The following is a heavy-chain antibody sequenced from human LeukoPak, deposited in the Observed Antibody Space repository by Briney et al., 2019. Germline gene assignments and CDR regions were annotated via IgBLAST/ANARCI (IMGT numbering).Heavy chain of an antibody. V-gene: IGHV4-61*08. CDR1: GGSISSGGYY. CDR3: ARFEFSSSIDY. CDR2: IYYSGST. J-gene: IGHJ4*02. Sequence: KPSQTLSLTCTVSGGSISSGGYYWSWIRQPPGKGLEWIGYIYYSGSTNYNPSLKSRVTISVDTSKNQFSLKLSSVTAADTAVYYCARFEFSSSIDYWGQGTLVTVSS. D-gene: IGHD6-6*01.